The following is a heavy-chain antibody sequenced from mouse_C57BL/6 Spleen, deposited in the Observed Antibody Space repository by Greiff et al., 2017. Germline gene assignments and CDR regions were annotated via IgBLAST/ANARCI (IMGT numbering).Heavy chain of an antibody. J-gene: IGHJ2*01. CDR3: AREKGYASYYFDY. Sequence: QVQLQQSGPELVKPGASVKISCKASGYAFSSSWMNWVKQRPGKGLEWIGRIYPGDGDTNYNGKFKGKATLTADKSSSTAYMQRSSLTSEDSAVYFCAREKGYASYYFDYWGQGTTLTVSS. CDR1: GYAFSSSW. V-gene: IGHV1-82*01. CDR2: IYPGDGDT. D-gene: IGHD3-2*02.